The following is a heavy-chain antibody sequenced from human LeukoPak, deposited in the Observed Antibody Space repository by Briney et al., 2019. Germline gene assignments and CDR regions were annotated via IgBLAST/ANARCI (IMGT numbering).Heavy chain of an antibody. CDR3: ASRSSSWYSD. J-gene: IGHJ4*02. D-gene: IGHD6-13*01. V-gene: IGHV4-39*01. CDR1: GGSISSSSYH. CDR2: IDYSGST. Sequence: SETLSLTCTVSGGSISSSSYHWAWIRQPPGKGLEWIGSIDYSGSTYYNPSLRSRVTISVDTSKNQFSLKLSSVTAADTAVYYCASRSSSWYSDWGQGTLVTVSS.